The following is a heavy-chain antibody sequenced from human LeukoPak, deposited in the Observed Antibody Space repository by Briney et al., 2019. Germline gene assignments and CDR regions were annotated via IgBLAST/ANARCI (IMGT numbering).Heavy chain of an antibody. Sequence: GASVKVSCKASGGTFSSYAISWVRQAPGQGLEWMGWISAYNGNTNYAQKFQGRVTMTRDTSISTAYMELSRLRSDDTAVYYCARGSRYYDILTGYALDYWGQGTLVTVSS. J-gene: IGHJ4*02. CDR2: ISAYNGNT. D-gene: IGHD3-9*01. V-gene: IGHV1-18*01. CDR3: ARGSRYYDILTGYALDY. CDR1: GGTFSSYA.